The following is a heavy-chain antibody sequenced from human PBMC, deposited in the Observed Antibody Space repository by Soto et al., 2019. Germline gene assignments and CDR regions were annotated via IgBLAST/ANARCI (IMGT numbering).Heavy chain of an antibody. CDR2: IKQDGTEK. CDR3: TTSPHRDSERVFV. CDR1: GFTFSTYG. V-gene: IGHV3-7*01. J-gene: IGHJ6*02. Sequence: EVQLVESGGGLVQPGGSLRLSCAASGFTFSTYGMSWVRRTQGKGLEWVANIKQDGTEKYYVDPVRGRLTVSRDNAKSSLYLQMNSLRVEDTAVYYCTTSPHRDSERVFVWGQGTAVTVS. D-gene: IGHD1-26*01.